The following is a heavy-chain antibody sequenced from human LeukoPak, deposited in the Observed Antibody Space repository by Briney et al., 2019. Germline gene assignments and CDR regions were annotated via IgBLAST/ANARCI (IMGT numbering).Heavy chain of an antibody. V-gene: IGHV4-59*08. CDR3: ARWGGGVNDPFDY. Sequence: SETLSLTCTVSGGSISSYYWSWIRQPPGKGLEWIGYIYYSGSTNYNPSLKSRVTISVDTSKNQFSLKLSSVTAADTAVYYCARWGGGVNDPFDYWGQGTLVTVSS. CDR1: GGSISSYY. D-gene: IGHD3-16*01. J-gene: IGHJ4*02. CDR2: IYYSGST.